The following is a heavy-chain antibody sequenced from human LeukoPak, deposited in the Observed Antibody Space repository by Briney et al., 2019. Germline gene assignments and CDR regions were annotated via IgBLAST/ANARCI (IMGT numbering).Heavy chain of an antibody. Sequence: PSETLSLTCTVSGGSISSCYWSWIRQPPGRGLEWIGFIHYSGSTNYNPSLKSRVTISVDTSKNQFFLKLSSVTAADTAVYYCARDNEYCGGDCYVIWGQGTLVTVSS. D-gene: IGHD2-21*02. J-gene: IGHJ4*02. V-gene: IGHV4-59*01. CDR1: GGSISSCY. CDR3: ARDNEYCGGDCYVI. CDR2: IHYSGST.